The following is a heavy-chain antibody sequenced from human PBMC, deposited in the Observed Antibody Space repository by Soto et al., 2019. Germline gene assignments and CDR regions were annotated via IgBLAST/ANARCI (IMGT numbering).Heavy chain of an antibody. D-gene: IGHD3-9*01. CDR1: GGSFSGYY. Sequence: SETLSLTCAVYGGSFSGYYWSWIRQPPGKGLEWIGEINHSGSTNYNPSLKSRVTISVDTSKNQFSLKLSSVTAADTAVYYCASPLGNYDILSAGMDVWGQGTTVTVSS. J-gene: IGHJ6*02. CDR2: INHSGST. V-gene: IGHV4-34*01. CDR3: ASPLGNYDILSAGMDV.